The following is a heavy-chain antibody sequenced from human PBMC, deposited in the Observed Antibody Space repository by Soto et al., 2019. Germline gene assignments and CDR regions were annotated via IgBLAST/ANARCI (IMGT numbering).Heavy chain of an antibody. CDR3: ARAVAVPADFDY. V-gene: IGHV1-3*01. J-gene: IGHJ4*02. CDR1: GYTFTGYA. CDR2: INAGNGNT. D-gene: IGHD6-19*01. Sequence: ASVKVSCKASGYTFTGYAVHWVRQAPGQRLEWMGWINAGNGNTKYSQKFQGRVTITRDTSASTAYMELSSLRSEGTAVYYCARAVAVPADFDYWGQGTLVTVSS.